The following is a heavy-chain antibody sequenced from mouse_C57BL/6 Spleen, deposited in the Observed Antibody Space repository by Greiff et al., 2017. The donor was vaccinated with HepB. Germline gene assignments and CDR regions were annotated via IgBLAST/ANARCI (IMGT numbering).Heavy chain of an antibody. J-gene: IGHJ4*01. V-gene: IGHV1-82*01. CDR3: APITTVDAMDY. Sequence: VQLQQSGPELVKPGASVKISCKASGYAFSSSWMNWVKQRPGKGLEWIGRIYPGDGDTNYNGKFKGKATLTADKSSSTADMQLSSLTSEDSAVYFCAPITTVDAMDYWGQGTSVTVSS. CDR2: IYPGDGDT. CDR1: GYAFSSSW. D-gene: IGHD1-1*01.